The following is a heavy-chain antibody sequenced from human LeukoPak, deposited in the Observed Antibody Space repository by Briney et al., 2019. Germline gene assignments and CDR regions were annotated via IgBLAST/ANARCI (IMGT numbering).Heavy chain of an antibody. V-gene: IGHV4-4*07. CDR1: GGSISSYY. CDR3: AATLRRIGGDWFDP. D-gene: IGHD4-17*01. CDR2: IYSDGTT. J-gene: IGHJ5*02. Sequence: SETLSLTCTVSGGSISSYYWSWIRQPAGKGLEWIGRIYSDGTTNYNPSLKSRVTMSVDTSKNQFSLRLTSVTAADTAVYYCAATLRRIGGDWFDPWGQGTLVTVSS.